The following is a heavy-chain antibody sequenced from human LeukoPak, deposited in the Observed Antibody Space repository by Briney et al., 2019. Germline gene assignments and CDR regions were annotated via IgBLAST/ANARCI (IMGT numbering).Heavy chain of an antibody. D-gene: IGHD5-12*01. Sequence: PGGSLRLSCAASGFTVSDFWLYWVRQAPGKGLVCISRLSSDGTNTRYADSVRGRFTVSRDNAKNTLYLQMNSLRAEDTAVYYCARGDGGYDSTVVYWGQGTLVTVSS. J-gene: IGHJ4*02. CDR3: ARGDGGYDSTVVY. V-gene: IGHV3-74*01. CDR2: LSSDGTNT. CDR1: GFTVSDFW.